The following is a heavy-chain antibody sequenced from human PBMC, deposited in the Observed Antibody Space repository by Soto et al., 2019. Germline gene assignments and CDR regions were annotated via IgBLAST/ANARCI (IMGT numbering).Heavy chain of an antibody. CDR1: GGSITSTGFS. CDR2: IYYSGST. J-gene: IGHJ4*02. D-gene: IGHD3-22*01. V-gene: IGHV4-31*03. CDR3: ARDRETRGNSSGYYSYYFDY. Sequence: SETLSLTCSVSGGSITSTGFSRGWVRQHPGKGLEWIGYIYYSGSTYYNPSLKSRVTISVDTSKNQFSLKLSSVTAADTAVYYCARDRETRGNSSGYYSYYFDYWGQGTLVTVSS.